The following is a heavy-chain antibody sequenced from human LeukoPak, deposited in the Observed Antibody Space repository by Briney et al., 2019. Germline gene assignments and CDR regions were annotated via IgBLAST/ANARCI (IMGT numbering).Heavy chain of an antibody. Sequence: GGSLRLSCAASGFXFEDYAMHWVRQAPGKGLEWVSLISGDGTNAYYSDSVKGRFTISRDKSKNSLYLQMNSLRTEDTALYYCARDGYGDMGDWYFDIWGRGALVTVSS. CDR1: GFXFEDYA. CDR2: ISGDGTNA. D-gene: IGHD4-17*01. V-gene: IGHV3-43*02. J-gene: IGHJ2*01. CDR3: ARDGYGDMGDWYFDI.